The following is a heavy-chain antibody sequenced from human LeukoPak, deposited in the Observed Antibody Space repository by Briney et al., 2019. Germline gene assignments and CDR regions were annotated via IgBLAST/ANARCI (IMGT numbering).Heavy chain of an antibody. CDR2: ISYDGSNK. Sequence: GGPLRLSCAASGFTFSSYAMHWVRQAPGKGLEWVAVISYDGSNKYYADSVKGRFTISRDNSKNTLYLQMNSLRAEDTAVYYCARDYCSSTSCYLLGSGMDVWGQGTTVTVSS. V-gene: IGHV3-30-3*01. D-gene: IGHD2-2*01. J-gene: IGHJ6*02. CDR3: ARDYCSSTSCYLLGSGMDV. CDR1: GFTFSSYA.